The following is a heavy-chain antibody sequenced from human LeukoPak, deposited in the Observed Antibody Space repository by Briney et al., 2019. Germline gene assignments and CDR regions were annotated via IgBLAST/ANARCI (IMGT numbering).Heavy chain of an antibody. CDR3: ARDDSTSFDYYYYMDV. CDR2: INTNTGNP. Sequence: ASVKVSCKASGYTFTSYAMNWVRQAPGQGLEWMGWINTNTGNPTYAQGFTGRFVFSLDTSVSTAYLQISSLKAEDTAVYYCARDDSTSFDYYYYMDVWGKGTTVTVSS. CDR1: GYTFTSYA. D-gene: IGHD2-2*01. J-gene: IGHJ6*03. V-gene: IGHV7-4-1*02.